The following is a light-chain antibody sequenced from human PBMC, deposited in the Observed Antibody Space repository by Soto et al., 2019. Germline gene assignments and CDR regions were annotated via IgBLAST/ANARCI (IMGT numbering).Light chain of an antibody. Sequence: QPVLTQPPSVSGAPGQRVTISCTGSSSNIGAGYDVHWYQQLPGTAPKLLIYGSSNRPSGVPDRFSGSKSGTSASLAITGLQAEDEADYYCQSYDSRLSGYVFGTGTKVTVL. CDR2: GSS. CDR1: SSNIGAGYD. CDR3: QSYDSRLSGYV. J-gene: IGLJ1*01. V-gene: IGLV1-40*01.